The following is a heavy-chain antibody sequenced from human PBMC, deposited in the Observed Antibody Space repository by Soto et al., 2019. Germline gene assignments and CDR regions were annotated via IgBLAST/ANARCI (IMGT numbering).Heavy chain of an antibody. CDR2: INSDGDTS. CDR3: TIDWVDYSGSVNDYPRFDP. D-gene: IGHD3-10*01. CDR1: GFGFHTYW. Sequence: EAQLVQSGGGRVQPWGSLRLSCVASGFGFHTYWMHWVRQVPGKGLVWVARINSDGDTSTYADSVKGRFSISRDNTKNTLFLQMNGLRDDDTAVYDCTIDWVDYSGSVNDYPRFDPWVPGALVTVST. J-gene: IGHJ5*02. V-gene: IGHV3-74*01.